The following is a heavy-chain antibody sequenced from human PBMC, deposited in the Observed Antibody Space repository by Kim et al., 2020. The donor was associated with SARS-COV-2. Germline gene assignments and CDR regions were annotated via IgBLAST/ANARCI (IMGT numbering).Heavy chain of an antibody. CDR1: GYTFTSYG. CDR2: ISAYNGNT. CDR3: ARYVLRYFDWFPKHYNWFDP. J-gene: IGHJ5*02. D-gene: IGHD3-9*01. Sequence: ASVKVSCKASGYTFTSYGISWVRQAPGQGLEWMGWISAYNGNTNYAQKLQGRVTMTTDTSTSTAYMELRSLRSDDTAVYYCARYVLRYFDWFPKHYNWFDPWGQGTLVTVSS. V-gene: IGHV1-18*01.